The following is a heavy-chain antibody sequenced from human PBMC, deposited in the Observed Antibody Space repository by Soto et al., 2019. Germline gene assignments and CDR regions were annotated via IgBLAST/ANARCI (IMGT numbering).Heavy chain of an antibody. D-gene: IGHD6-6*01. V-gene: IGHV3-23*01. J-gene: IGHJ4*02. Sequence: PGGSLRLSSAASGCNFSSYAMSWVRQAPGKGLEWVSAISGSGGSTYYADSVKGRFTISRDNSKNTLYLQMNSLRAEDTAVYYCATGYSSSYTPGFSSDYWGQGTLVTVSS. CDR2: ISGSGGST. CDR3: ATGYSSSYTPGFSSDY. CDR1: GCNFSSYA.